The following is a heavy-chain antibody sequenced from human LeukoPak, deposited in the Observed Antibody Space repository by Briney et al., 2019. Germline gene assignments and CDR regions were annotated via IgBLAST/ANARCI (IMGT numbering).Heavy chain of an antibody. J-gene: IGHJ4*02. V-gene: IGHV1-2*02. D-gene: IGHD3-10*01. CDR1: GYTFTGYY. CDR2: INPNSGGT. Sequence: ASVKVSCKASGYTFTGYYMHWVRQAPGQGLEWMGWINPNSGGTNYAQKFQGRVTMTRDTSISTAYMELSRLRSDDTAVYYCARSNYGSGSYYAFDYWGQGTLVTVSS. CDR3: ARSNYGSGSYYAFDY.